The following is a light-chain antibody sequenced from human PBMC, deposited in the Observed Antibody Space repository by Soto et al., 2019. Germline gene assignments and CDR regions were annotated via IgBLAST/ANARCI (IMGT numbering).Light chain of an antibody. CDR1: SSDVGGYKY. CDR2: EVS. V-gene: IGLV2-14*01. J-gene: IGLJ2*01. CDR3: CSYTGGTTLV. Sequence: QSALTQPASVSGSPGQSITISCTGSSSDVGGYKYVSWYQQHPGKAPKLMIFEVSNRPSGVSNRLSGSKSGNTASLTISGLQAEDEGDFYCCSYTGGTTLVCCGGTKFAVL.